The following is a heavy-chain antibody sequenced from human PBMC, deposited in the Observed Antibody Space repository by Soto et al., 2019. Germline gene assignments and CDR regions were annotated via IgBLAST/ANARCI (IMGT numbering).Heavy chain of an antibody. CDR1: GGSVSSGSYY. V-gene: IGHV4-61*01. D-gene: IGHD3-10*01. CDR2: IYYSGST. CDR3: ARGDYGFGELNFDY. J-gene: IGHJ4*02. Sequence: QVQLQESGPGLVKPSETLSLTCTVSGGSVSSGSYYWSWIRQPPGKGLEWIGYIYYSGSTNYNPSRKSRVTISVDTSKNQFSLKLSSVTAADTAVYYCARGDYGFGELNFDYWGQGTLVTVSS.